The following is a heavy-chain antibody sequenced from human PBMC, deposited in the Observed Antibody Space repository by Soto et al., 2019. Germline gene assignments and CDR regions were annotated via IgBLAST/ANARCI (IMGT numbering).Heavy chain of an antibody. D-gene: IGHD6-6*01. CDR1: GGSFSSYA. CDR3: AREYRSSSGRFDN. CDR2: IIPIFGTP. Sequence: QVQLVQSGAEVKKPGSSVNVSCKASGGSFSSYAISWVRQAPGQGLEWMGGIIPIFGTPSYAQKFQGRVTITADESTSTAYMELSSLRSEDTAVYYCAREYRSSSGRFDNWGQGTLVTVSS. V-gene: IGHV1-69*01. J-gene: IGHJ4*02.